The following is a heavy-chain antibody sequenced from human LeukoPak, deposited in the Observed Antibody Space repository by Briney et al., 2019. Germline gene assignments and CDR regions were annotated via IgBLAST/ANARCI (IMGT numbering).Heavy chain of an antibody. V-gene: IGHV3-11*01. CDR2: ISGSGSII. D-gene: IGHD6-13*01. CDR1: GFTLSDYY. CDR3: ASAGSGIDY. Sequence: GGSLSLARAASGFTLSDYYLSSTRHPPGEGMEWVSYISGSGSIIYYADSVKGRFTISRDNAKNSLYLQMNSLRAEDTTVYYSASAGSGIDYWGQGTLATVSS. J-gene: IGHJ4*02.